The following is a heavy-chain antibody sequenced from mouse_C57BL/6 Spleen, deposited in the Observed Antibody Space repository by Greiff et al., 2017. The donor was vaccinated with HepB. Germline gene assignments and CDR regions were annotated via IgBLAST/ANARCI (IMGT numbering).Heavy chain of an antibody. CDR1: GYSITSGYD. V-gene: IGHV3-1*01. Sequence: VQLKESGPGMVKPSQSLSLTCTVTGYSITSGYDWHWIRHFPGNKLEWMGYISYSGSTNYNPSLKSRISITHDTSKNHFFLKLNSVTTEDTATYYCARGGRGSSGWFADWGQGTLVTVSA. CDR3: ARGGRGSSGWFAD. D-gene: IGHD3-2*02. J-gene: IGHJ3*01. CDR2: ISYSGST.